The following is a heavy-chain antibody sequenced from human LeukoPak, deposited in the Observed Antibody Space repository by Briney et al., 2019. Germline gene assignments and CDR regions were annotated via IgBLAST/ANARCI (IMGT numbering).Heavy chain of an antibody. CDR3: ARAGIRVRPFQFDY. V-gene: IGHV4-59*01. CDR1: GGSIRSYY. CDR2: IYYSGST. Sequence: KTSETLSLTCTVSGGSIRSYYWSWIRQPPGKGLEWIGYIYYSGSTNYNPSLKSRVTISVDTSKNQFSLKLSSVTAADTAVYYCARAGIRVRPFQFDYWGQGTLVTVSS. J-gene: IGHJ4*02. D-gene: IGHD3-16*01.